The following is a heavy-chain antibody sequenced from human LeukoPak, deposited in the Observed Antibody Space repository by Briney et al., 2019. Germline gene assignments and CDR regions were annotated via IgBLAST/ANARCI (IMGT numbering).Heavy chain of an antibody. D-gene: IGHD2-2*01. CDR2: IIPIFGTA. CDR1: GYTFTSYW. Sequence: GASVEVSCKASGYTFTSYWIQWVRQAPGQGLEWMGGIIPIFGTANYAQKFQGRVTITADESTSTAYMELSSLRSEDTAVYYCARAPPYCSSTSCPFDYWGQGTLVTVSS. J-gene: IGHJ4*02. CDR3: ARAPPYCSSTSCPFDY. V-gene: IGHV1-69*13.